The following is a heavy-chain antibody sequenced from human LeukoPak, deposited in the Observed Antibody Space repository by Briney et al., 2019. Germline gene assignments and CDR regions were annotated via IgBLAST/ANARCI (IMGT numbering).Heavy chain of an antibody. CDR3: ARTSRQWLTRHGFDI. Sequence: GGSLRLSCAASGFTFSSYAMSWVRQAPGKGLEWVAVISYDGSNEYYAESVKGRFTISRDSSKNTLYLQMNSLKTEDTAVYYCARTSRQWLTRHGFDIWGQGTMVTVSS. D-gene: IGHD6-19*01. J-gene: IGHJ3*02. V-gene: IGHV3-30*04. CDR2: ISYDGSNE. CDR1: GFTFSSYA.